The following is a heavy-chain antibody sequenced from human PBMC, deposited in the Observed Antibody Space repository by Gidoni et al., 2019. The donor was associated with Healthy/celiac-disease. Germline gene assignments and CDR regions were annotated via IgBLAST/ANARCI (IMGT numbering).Heavy chain of an antibody. CDR3: ARLEGTTSYYYGMDV. V-gene: IGHV1-3*01. D-gene: IGHD1-7*01. CDR2: INAGNGNT. Sequence: QVQLVQSGAEVKKPGASVKVSCKASGYTFTSYAMHWVRQAPGQRLEWMGWINAGNGNTKYSQKFQGRVTITRDTSASTAYMELSSLRSEDTAVYYCARLEGTTSYYYGMDVWGQGTTVTVSS. J-gene: IGHJ6*02. CDR1: GYTFTSYA.